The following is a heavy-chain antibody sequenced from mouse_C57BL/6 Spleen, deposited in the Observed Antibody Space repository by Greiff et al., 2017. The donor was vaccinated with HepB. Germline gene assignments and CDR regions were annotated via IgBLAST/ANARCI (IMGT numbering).Heavy chain of an antibody. CDR2: INPNNGGT. J-gene: IGHJ4*01. Sequence: VQLQQSGPELVKPGASVKISCKASGYTFTDYYMNWVKQSHGKSLEWIGDINPNNGGTSYNQKFKGKATLTVDKSSSTAYMVLRSLTSEDSAVYYCSRSCGNYHYAIDYWGQGTSVTVSS. D-gene: IGHD2-1*01. CDR3: SRSCGNYHYAIDY. V-gene: IGHV1-26*01. CDR1: GYTFTDYY.